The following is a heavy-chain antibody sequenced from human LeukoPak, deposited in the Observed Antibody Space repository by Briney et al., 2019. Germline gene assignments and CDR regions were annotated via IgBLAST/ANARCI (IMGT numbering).Heavy chain of an antibody. CDR3: ARELVPAVTDLDS. D-gene: IGHD2-15*01. Sequence: ASGHTFTNYAMHWLRQAPGKGLEWVAVISYDGSNKYYADSVKGRFTISRDSSKDTLYLQMNSLRAEDTAVYYCARELVPAVTDLDSWGQGTLVTVSS. V-gene: IGHV3-30-3*01. CDR2: ISYDGSNK. CDR1: GHTFTNYA. J-gene: IGHJ4*02.